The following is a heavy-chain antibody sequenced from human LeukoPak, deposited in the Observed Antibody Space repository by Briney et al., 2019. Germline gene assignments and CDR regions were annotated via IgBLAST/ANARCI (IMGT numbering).Heavy chain of an antibody. Sequence: GWSLRLSCAASGITFRSYGMHWVRQAPGKGLAWVAVISYDGSHKYYADSVKGRFSISRDNSKNTLYLQMNSLRADDTAVYYCAKGARGDTVTSIVGLNWFDPWGQGTLVTVSS. D-gene: IGHD4-17*01. V-gene: IGHV3-30*18. CDR3: AKGARGDTVTSIVGLNWFDP. J-gene: IGHJ5*02. CDR2: ISYDGSHK. CDR1: GITFRSYG.